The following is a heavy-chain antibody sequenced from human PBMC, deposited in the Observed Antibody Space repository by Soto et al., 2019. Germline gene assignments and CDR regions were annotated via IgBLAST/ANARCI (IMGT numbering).Heavy chain of an antibody. CDR1: GGTFTKYA. J-gene: IGHJ3*01. Sequence: QVQLVQSGAAVRKPGSSVKVSCKASGGTFTKYAITWVRQAPRQELEWMGGIVPLPGTTNYAQKFRGRVTISADESTCTAYLELSSLRSEDTAVYYCAGGVGGRGGSSGCPDSAFEVWGQGTMV. D-gene: IGHD3-22*01. V-gene: IGHV1-69*19. CDR2: IVPLPGTT. CDR3: AGGVGGRGGSSGCPDSAFEV.